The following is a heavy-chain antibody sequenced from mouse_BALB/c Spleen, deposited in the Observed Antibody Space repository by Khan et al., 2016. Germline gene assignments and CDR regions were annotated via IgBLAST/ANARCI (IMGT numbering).Heavy chain of an antibody. CDR1: GYVFSNYW. V-gene: IGHV1-80*01. Sequence: QVQLQQSGAELVRPGSSVKISCKASGYVFSNYWTNWVKQRSGQGLEWIGQISPGDGDTNYNGKFKGKARLTADKSSSTAYMKLSSLTSEYSAVYFCARVEYGNLDDWGQGTTLTVSS. CDR2: ISPGDGDT. D-gene: IGHD2-10*02. J-gene: IGHJ2*01. CDR3: ARVEYGNLDD.